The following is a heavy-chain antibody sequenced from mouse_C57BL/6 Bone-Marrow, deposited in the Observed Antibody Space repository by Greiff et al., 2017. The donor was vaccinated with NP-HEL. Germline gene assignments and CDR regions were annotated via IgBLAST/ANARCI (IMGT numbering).Heavy chain of an antibody. Sequence: VKLMESGPELVKPGASVKLSCKASGYTFTSYDINWVKQRPGQGLEWIGWIYPRSGNTYYNEKFKGKATLTADKSSSTAYMELRSLTSEDSAVYFCATLITTVVGFDVWGTGTTVTVSS. V-gene: IGHV1-85*01. D-gene: IGHD1-1*01. J-gene: IGHJ1*03. CDR3: ATLITTVVGFDV. CDR2: IYPRSGNT. CDR1: GYTFTSYD.